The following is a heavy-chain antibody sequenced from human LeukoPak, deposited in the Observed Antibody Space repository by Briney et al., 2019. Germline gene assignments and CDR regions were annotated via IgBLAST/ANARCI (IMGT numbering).Heavy chain of an antibody. Sequence: ASVKVSCKASGYTFTSYYMHWVRQAPGQGLEWMGIINPSGGSTSYAQKFQGRVTMTRDTSTSTVYMELSSLRSEDTAVYYCARDSTGGVVVIGGDIVDYWGQGTLVTVSS. CDR2: INPSGGST. CDR3: ARDSTGGVVVIGGDIVDY. J-gene: IGHJ4*02. V-gene: IGHV1-46*01. D-gene: IGHD3-22*01. CDR1: GYTFTSYY.